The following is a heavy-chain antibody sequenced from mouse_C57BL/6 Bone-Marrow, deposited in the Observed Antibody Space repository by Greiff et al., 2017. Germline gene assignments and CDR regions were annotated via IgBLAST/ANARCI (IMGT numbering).Heavy chain of an antibody. J-gene: IGHJ4*01. CDR2: INSDSSTI. V-gene: IGHV4-1*01. CDR1: GVDFSSYW. Sequence: EAGGVDFSSYWMCWVRRAPGKGLEWIGEINSDSSTINYAPSLKDKFIISRDNAKYKLYLQMSKVRSEDTAHYYCARDAMDCWGQGTSVTVSS. CDR3: ARDAMDC.